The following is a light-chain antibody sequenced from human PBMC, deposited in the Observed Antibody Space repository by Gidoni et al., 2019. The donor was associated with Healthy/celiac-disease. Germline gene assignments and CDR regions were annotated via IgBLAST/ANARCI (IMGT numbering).Light chain of an antibody. CDR1: QSISSY. J-gene: IGKJ2*01. V-gene: IGKV1-39*01. CDR3: QQSYSTLRYT. CDR2: AAS. Sequence: EIQMTQSPSSLSASVGDRVTITCRASQSISSYLIWYQQKPGKAPKLLLDAASSLQSGVPSRFSGSGSGTDFSLTISSLQPADFATYYCQQSYSTLRYTFGQGTKLEIK.